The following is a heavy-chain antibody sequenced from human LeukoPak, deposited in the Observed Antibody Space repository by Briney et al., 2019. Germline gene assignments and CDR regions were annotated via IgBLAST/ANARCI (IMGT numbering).Heavy chain of an antibody. V-gene: IGHV4-39*01. D-gene: IGHD4-17*01. CDR1: GGSVSSSSYY. J-gene: IGHJ4*02. CDR2: IYYSGST. CDR3: ARLAVTTVTTFEY. Sequence: PSETLSLTCTVSGGSVSSSSYYWGWIRQPPGKGLEGIGSIYYSGSTYYNPSLKSRVTISVDTSKNQFSLKLSSVTAADTAVYYCARLAVTTVTTFEYWGQGTLVTVSS.